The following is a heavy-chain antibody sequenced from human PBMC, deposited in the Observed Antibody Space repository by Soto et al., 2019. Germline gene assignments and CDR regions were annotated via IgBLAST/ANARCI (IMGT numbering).Heavy chain of an antibody. Sequence: QVQLVESGGGLVKPGGSLRLSCAASGFTFSDYYMSWIRQAPGKGLEWVSYISSSGSTIYYADSVKGRFTISRDNAKNSLYLQMNSLGAEDTALYYCARCYDSSGYYPYYYYGMDVWGQGTTVTVSS. CDR1: GFTFSDYY. J-gene: IGHJ6*02. CDR2: ISSSGSTI. CDR3: ARCYDSSGYYPYYYYGMDV. V-gene: IGHV3-11*01. D-gene: IGHD3-22*01.